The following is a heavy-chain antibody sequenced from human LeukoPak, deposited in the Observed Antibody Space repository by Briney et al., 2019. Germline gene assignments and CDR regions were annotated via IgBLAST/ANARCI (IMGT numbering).Heavy chain of an antibody. V-gene: IGHV3-21*01. CDR1: GFTFSSYS. CDR2: ISSSSSYI. Sequence: GGSLRLSCAASGFTFSSYSMNLVRQAPGKGLEWVSSISSSSSYIYYADSVKGRFTISRDNAKNSLYLQMNSLRAEDTAVYYCARAQGGDAFDIWGQGTMVTVSS. J-gene: IGHJ3*02. CDR3: ARAQGGDAFDI.